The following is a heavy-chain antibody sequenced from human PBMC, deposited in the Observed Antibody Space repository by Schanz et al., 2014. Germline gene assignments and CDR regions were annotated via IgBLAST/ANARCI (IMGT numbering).Heavy chain of an antibody. Sequence: QVQLVESGGGVVQPGRSLRLSCAASGFTFSSYAMHWVRQAPGKGLEWVSAISGSGGSTYYADSVEGRFTISRDNSRNTLYLQMNSLRTEDTAVYYCASPSGYSDYGTYFDFWGQGTLVTVSS. CDR2: ISGSGGST. D-gene: IGHD5-12*01. J-gene: IGHJ4*02. CDR1: GFTFSSYA. V-gene: IGHV3-NL1*01. CDR3: ASPSGYSDYGTYFDF.